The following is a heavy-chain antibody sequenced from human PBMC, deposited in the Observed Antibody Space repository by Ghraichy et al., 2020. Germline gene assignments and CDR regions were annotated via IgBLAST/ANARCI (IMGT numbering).Heavy chain of an antibody. D-gene: IGHD3-9*01. V-gene: IGHV3-33*01. J-gene: IGHJ6*02. Sequence: GGSLRLSCAASGFTFSSYGMHWVRQAPGKGLEWVAVIWYDGSNKYYADSVKGRFTISRDNSKNTLYLQMNSLRAEDTAVYYCARKLSYDILGYGMDVWGQGTTVTVSS. CDR2: IWYDGSNK. CDR3: ARKLSYDILGYGMDV. CDR1: GFTFSSYG.